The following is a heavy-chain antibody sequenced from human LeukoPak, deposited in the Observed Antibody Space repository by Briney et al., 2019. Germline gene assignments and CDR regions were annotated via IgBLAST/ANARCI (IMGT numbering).Heavy chain of an antibody. CDR3: AIMHGYYDGSGYWVQ. CDR1: GFTFGSYG. Sequence: GGSLRLSCAVSGFTFGSYGMSWVRQAPGKGLEWVSFITPNADRTSYADSVEGRFTISRDNPRNTLYMQMNSLRDEDTAIYYCAIMHGYYDGSGYWVQWGQGTLVTVSS. D-gene: IGHD3-22*01. J-gene: IGHJ1*01. CDR2: ITPNADRT. V-gene: IGHV3-23*01.